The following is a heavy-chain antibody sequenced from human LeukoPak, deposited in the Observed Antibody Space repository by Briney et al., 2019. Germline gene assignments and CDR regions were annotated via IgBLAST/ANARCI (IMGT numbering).Heavy chain of an antibody. CDR2: ISGSGGST. CDR1: GFTFSSYA. Sequence: GGSLRLSCAASGFTFSSYAMYWVRQSPGKGLEWVSAISGSGGSTYYADSVKGRFTISRDNSKNTLYLQMNSLRAEDTAVYYCAKDRAQGYYDSSGYYGEEYYFDYWGQGTLVTVSS. V-gene: IGHV3-23*01. D-gene: IGHD3-22*01. CDR3: AKDRAQGYYDSSGYYGEEYYFDY. J-gene: IGHJ4*02.